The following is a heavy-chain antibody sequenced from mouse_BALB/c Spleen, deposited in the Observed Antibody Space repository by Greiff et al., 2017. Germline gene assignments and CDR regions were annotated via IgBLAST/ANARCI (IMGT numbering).Heavy chain of an antibody. CDR3: ASPYYRSSYAMDY. V-gene: IGHV1-26*01. CDR2: INPYNGGT. J-gene: IGHJ4*01. CDR1: GYSFTGYT. Sequence: EVQLQQSGPELVKPGASMKISCKSSGYSFTGYTMNWVKQSHGKNLEWIGLINPYNGGTSYNQKFKGKATLTVDKSSSTAYMELLSLTSEDSAVYYCASPYYRSSYAMDYWGQGTSVTVSS. D-gene: IGHD2-14*01.